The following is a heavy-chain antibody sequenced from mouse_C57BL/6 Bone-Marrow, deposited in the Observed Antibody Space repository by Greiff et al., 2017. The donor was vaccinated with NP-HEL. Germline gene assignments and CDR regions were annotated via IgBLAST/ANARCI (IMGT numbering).Heavy chain of an antibody. V-gene: IGHV1-39*01. CDR2: INPNYGTT. D-gene: IGHD1-1*01. CDR1: GYSFTDYN. J-gene: IGHJ2*01. Sequence: EVQGVESGPELVKPGASVKISCKASGYSFTDYNMNWVKQSNGKSLEWIGVINPNYGTTSYNQKFKGKATLTVDQSSSTAYMQLNSLTSEDSAVYYCARGTTVVDYFDYWGQGTTLTVSS. CDR3: ARGTTVVDYFDY.